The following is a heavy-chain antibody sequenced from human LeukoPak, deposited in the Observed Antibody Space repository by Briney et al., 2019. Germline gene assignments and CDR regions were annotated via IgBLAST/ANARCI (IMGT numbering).Heavy chain of an antibody. CDR1: GYTFTSYY. CDR3: ARVGNSVYEYYYFDY. Sequence: ASVKVSCKASGYTFTSYYMHWVRQAPGQGLEWMGIINPGGGSTSYAQKFQGRVTMTRDTSTSTVYMELSSLRSEDTAVYYCARVGNSVYEYYYFDYWGQGTLVTVSS. V-gene: IGHV1-46*01. CDR2: INPGGGST. D-gene: IGHD5/OR15-5a*01. J-gene: IGHJ4*02.